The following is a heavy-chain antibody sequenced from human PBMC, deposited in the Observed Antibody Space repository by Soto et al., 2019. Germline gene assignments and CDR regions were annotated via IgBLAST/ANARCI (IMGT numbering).Heavy chain of an antibody. CDR3: ARDVAAAGTRLEYYYYMDV. Sequence: ASVKVSCKASGYTFTSYDTNWVRQATGQGLERMGWMNPNSGNTGYAQKFQGRVTMTRNTSISTAYMELSSLRSEDTAVYYCARDVAAAGTRLEYYYYMDVWGKGTTVTVSS. D-gene: IGHD6-13*01. V-gene: IGHV1-8*01. CDR2: MNPNSGNT. CDR1: GYTFTSYD. J-gene: IGHJ6*03.